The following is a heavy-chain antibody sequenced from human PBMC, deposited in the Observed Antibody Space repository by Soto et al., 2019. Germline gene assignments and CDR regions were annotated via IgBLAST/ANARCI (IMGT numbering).Heavy chain of an antibody. D-gene: IGHD6-6*01. CDR1: GYTFTGYY. J-gene: IGHJ6*01. Sequence: QVQLVQSGAEVKKPGASVKVSCKASGYTFTGYYMHWVRQAPGQGLEWMGWINPNSGGTNYAQKFQGWVTMTRDTSISTASMELSRLRSEDKAVNYCARDPYSSSSPYYAYYGMDVWGQGTTVTVSS. CDR2: INPNSGGT. V-gene: IGHV1-2*04. CDR3: ARDPYSSSSPYYAYYGMDV.